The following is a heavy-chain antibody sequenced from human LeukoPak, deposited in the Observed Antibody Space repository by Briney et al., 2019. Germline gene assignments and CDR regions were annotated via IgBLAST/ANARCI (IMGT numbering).Heavy chain of an antibody. Sequence: GGSLRLSCAASGITFSSYGMHWVRQAPGKGLEWVAVIWYDGSNKYYADSVKGRFTISRDNSKNTLYLQMNSLRAEDTAVYYCARGPGVVVAGVSYPGYWGQGTLVTVSS. J-gene: IGHJ4*02. D-gene: IGHD2-15*01. CDR2: IWYDGSNK. CDR1: GITFSSYG. V-gene: IGHV3-33*08. CDR3: ARGPGVVVAGVSYPGY.